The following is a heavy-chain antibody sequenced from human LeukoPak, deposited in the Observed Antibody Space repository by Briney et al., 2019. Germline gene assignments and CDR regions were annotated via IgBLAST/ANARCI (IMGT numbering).Heavy chain of an antibody. Sequence: TGGSLRLSCAASGFTFSSSAMHWVRRAPGKGLEWVAVISYDGSNKYYADSVKGRFTISRDNSKNTLYLQMNSLRAEDTALHYCARADIVVPTHPAFGYCDYWGQGTLVTVSS. CDR2: ISYDGSNK. V-gene: IGHV3-30*04. CDR3: ARADIVVPTHPAFGYCDY. D-gene: IGHD5-12*01. J-gene: IGHJ4*02. CDR1: GFTFSSSA.